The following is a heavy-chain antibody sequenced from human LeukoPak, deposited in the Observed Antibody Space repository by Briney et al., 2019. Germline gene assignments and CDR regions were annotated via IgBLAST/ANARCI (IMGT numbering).Heavy chain of an antibody. CDR2: IYYSGST. Sequence: SETLSLTCTVSGGSISSFYWSWTRQPPGKGLEWRGYIYYSGSTNYNPSLKSRVTISVDTSKNQFSLKLSSVTAADTAVYYCARILVDTAMVPDAFDIWGQGTMVTVSS. D-gene: IGHD5-18*01. J-gene: IGHJ3*02. CDR1: GGSISSFY. V-gene: IGHV4-59*01. CDR3: ARILVDTAMVPDAFDI.